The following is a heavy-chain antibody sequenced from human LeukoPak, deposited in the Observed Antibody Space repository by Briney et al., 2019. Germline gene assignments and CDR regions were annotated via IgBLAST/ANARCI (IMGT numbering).Heavy chain of an antibody. Sequence: ASVKVSCKASGYTFTTYDINWVRQATGQGLEWMGWMNPNSGNTGYAQKFQGRVTMTRNTSITTAYMELSSLRVEDTAVYYCAREGFYYFDFWGQGTLVTASS. CDR1: GYTFTTYD. CDR3: AREGFYYFDF. CDR2: MNPNSGNT. V-gene: IGHV1-8*01. J-gene: IGHJ4*02.